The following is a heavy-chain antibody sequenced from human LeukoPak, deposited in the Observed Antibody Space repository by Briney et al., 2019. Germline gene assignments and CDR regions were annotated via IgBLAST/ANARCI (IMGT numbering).Heavy chain of an antibody. Sequence: GGSLRLSCAASGFTFSSYAMSWVRQAPGKGLEWVSGFSGSGANTYYADSVKGRFTISRDNSKNTLYLEMNSLRAEDTAVYYCAKFRGYTGYDAFDYWGQGTLVTVSS. J-gene: IGHJ4*02. D-gene: IGHD5-12*01. CDR2: FSGSGANT. CDR3: AKFRGYTGYDAFDY. CDR1: GFTFSSYA. V-gene: IGHV3-23*01.